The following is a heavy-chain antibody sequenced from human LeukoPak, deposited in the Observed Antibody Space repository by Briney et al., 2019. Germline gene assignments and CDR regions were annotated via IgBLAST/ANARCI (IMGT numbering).Heavy chain of an antibody. V-gene: IGHV4-59*01. D-gene: IGHD4-23*01. CDR2: IYYSGST. CDR3: ARIEDYGGNSVNY. J-gene: IGHJ4*02. CDR1: GGSISGYY. Sequence: LETLSLTCTVSGGSISGYYWSWIRQPPGKGLEWIGYIYYSGSTNYNPSLKSRVTISVDTSKNQFSLKLSSVTAADTAVYYCARIEDYGGNSVNYWGQGTLVTVSS.